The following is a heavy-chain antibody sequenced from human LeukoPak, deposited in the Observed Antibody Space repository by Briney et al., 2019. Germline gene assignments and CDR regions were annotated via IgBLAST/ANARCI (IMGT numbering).Heavy chain of an antibody. V-gene: IGHV3-48*04. CDR2: ISSSSSTI. Sequence: GGSLRLSCAASGFTFSSYAMHWVRQAPGKGLEWISYISSSSSTIYYADSVKGRFTISRDNAKNSLYLQMNSLRAEDTAVYYCVREGGSGWYYFDYWGQGTLVTVSS. CDR1: GFTFSSYA. J-gene: IGHJ4*02. CDR3: VREGGSGWYYFDY. D-gene: IGHD6-19*01.